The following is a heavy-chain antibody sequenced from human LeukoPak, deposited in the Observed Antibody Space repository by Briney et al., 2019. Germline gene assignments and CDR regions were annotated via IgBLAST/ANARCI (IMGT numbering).Heavy chain of an antibody. CDR1: GGSISSFY. Sequence: SETLSLTCTVSGGSISSFYWSWIRQPPGKGLEWIGYIYYSGSTNYNPSLKSRVTISVDTSKNQFSLKLSSVTAADTAVYYCARDYYDSSGYYGVNWSDPWGKGTLVTVSS. D-gene: IGHD3-22*01. J-gene: IGHJ5*02. CDR2: IYYSGST. CDR3: ARDYYDSSGYYGVNWSDP. V-gene: IGHV4-59*01.